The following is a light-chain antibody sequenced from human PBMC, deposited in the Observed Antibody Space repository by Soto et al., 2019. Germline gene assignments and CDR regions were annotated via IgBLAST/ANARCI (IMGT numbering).Light chain of an antibody. V-gene: IGKV1-5*03. CDR3: QHYYNYGVT. CDR1: QSISNW. CDR2: KAS. J-gene: IGKJ2*01. Sequence: DIQMTQSPSTLSASVGDRVIITCRASQSISNWLAWYQQKPGKGPQLLIQKASILQSGFPSRFSGSGSETEFTLTISSLQPDDFATDYCQHYYNYGVTVGQGTKLEIK.